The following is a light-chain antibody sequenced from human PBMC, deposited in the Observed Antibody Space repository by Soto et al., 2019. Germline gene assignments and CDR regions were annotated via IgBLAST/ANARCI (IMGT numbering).Light chain of an antibody. CDR3: QQYGSSPGT. CDR2: GAS. CDR1: QDVKNNY. J-gene: IGKJ2*01. Sequence: DIVLTQSPGTLSLSPGERATLSCRASQDVKNNYLDRYQQKPGQPPRLLIRGASSRAAGLPDRFSGSGSGTAFTLTINRLEPEDFAVYYCQQYGSSPGTFGQGTKLEI. V-gene: IGKV3-20*01.